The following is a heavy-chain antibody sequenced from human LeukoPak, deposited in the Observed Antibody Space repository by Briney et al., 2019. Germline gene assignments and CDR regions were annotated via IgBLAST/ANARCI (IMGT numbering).Heavy chain of an antibody. Sequence: GASVKVSCKASGCTFSSYAISWVRQAPGQGLEWMGRIIPIFGTANYAQKFQGRVTITADKSTSTAYMELSSLRSEDTAVYYCARESGMNYYGSGHNWFDPWGQGTLVTVSS. CDR3: ARESGMNYYGSGHNWFDP. V-gene: IGHV1-69*06. CDR1: GCTFSSYA. J-gene: IGHJ5*02. D-gene: IGHD3-10*01. CDR2: IIPIFGTA.